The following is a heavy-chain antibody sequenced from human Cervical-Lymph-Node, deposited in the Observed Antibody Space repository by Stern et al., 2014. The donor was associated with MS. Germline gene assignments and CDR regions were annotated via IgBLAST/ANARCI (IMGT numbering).Heavy chain of an antibody. V-gene: IGHV1-69*01. CDR3: ARDGDSSGWYQGWFDP. CDR2: IIPIFGTA. CDR1: GVTFSSYA. Sequence: VQLVESGAGVKKPGASVRVSCEASGVTFSSYAISWVRQAPGQGLEWMGGIIPIFGTANYAQKFQGRVTITADESTSTAYMELSSLRSEDTAVYYCARDGDSSGWYQGWFDPWGQGTLVTVSS. J-gene: IGHJ5*02. D-gene: IGHD6-19*01.